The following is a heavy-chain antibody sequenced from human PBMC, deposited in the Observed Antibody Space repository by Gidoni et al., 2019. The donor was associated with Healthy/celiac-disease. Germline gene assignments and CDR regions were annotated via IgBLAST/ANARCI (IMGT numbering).Heavy chain of an antibody. D-gene: IGHD6-13*01. V-gene: IGHV4-34*01. Sequence: QVQLQQWGAGLLKPVETPSFSGYYWSWIRQPPGKGLEWSGEINHSGSTNYNPSLKSRVTISVDTSKNQFSLKLSSVTAAETAVYYCARRRNGYMDDWGQGTLVTVSS. CDR3: ARRRNGYMDD. J-gene: IGHJ4*02. CDR1: FSGYY. CDR2: INHSGST.